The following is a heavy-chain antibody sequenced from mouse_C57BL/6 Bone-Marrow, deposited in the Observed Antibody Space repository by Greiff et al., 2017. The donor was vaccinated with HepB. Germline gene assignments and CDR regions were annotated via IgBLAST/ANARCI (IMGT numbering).Heavy chain of an antibody. CDR2: ISYDGSN. Sequence: EVQLQQSGPGLVKPSQSLSLTCSVTGYSITSGYYWNWIRQFPGNKLEWMGYISYDGSNNYNPSLKNRIPITRDTSKNQFFLKLNSVTTEDTATYYCARGAEGYFDYWGQGTTLTVSS. CDR3: ARGAEGYFDY. V-gene: IGHV3-6*01. J-gene: IGHJ2*01. CDR1: GYSITSGYY.